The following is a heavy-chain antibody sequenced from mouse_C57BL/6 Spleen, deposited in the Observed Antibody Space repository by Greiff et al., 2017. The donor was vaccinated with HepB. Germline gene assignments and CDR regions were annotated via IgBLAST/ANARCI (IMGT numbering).Heavy chain of an antibody. CDR3: TRGGVVAPYYYAMDY. D-gene: IGHD1-1*01. Sequence: EVKVVESGEGLVKPGGSLKLSCAASGFTFSSYAMSWVRQTPEKRLEWVAYISSGGDYIYYADTVKGRFTISRDNARNTLYLQMSSLKSEDTAMYYCTRGGVVAPYYYAMDYWGQGTSVTVSS. CDR1: GFTFSSYA. J-gene: IGHJ4*01. V-gene: IGHV5-9-1*02. CDR2: ISSGGDYI.